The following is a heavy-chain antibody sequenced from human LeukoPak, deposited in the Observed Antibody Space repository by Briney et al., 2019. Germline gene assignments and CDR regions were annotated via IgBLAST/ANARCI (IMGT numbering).Heavy chain of an antibody. J-gene: IGHJ5*02. D-gene: IGHD2-2*01. CDR2: IYYSGST. CDR1: GGSISCYY. CDR3: ARSPRSTLNWFDP. V-gene: IGHV4-59*01. Sequence: PSETLSLTCTVSGGSISCYYWSWIRQPPGKGLEWIGYIYYSGSTNYNPSLKSRVTISVDTSKNQFSLKLSSVTAADTAVYYCARSPRSTLNWFDPWGQGTLVTVSS.